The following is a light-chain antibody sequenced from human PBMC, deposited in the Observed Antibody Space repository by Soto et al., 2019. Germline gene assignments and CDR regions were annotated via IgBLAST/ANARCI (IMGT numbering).Light chain of an antibody. V-gene: IGKV3-20*01. J-gene: IGKJ2*01. Sequence: EIVLTQSPGTLSLSPGERVTLSCRASQSLTSNYLAWYQQKPGQAPRLLIYGASNRATGVPDRFSGSGSGTDFTLTITRLEPEDLAVYYCQHYGRSPLMYTFGQGTKLGVK. CDR1: QSLTSNY. CDR2: GAS. CDR3: QHYGRSPLMYT.